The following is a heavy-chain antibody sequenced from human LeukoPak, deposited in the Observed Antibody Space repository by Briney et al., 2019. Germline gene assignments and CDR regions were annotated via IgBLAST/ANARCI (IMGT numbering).Heavy chain of an antibody. CDR1: GGSFSGYY. CDR3: ARGEQQLVRGFDY. D-gene: IGHD6-13*01. V-gene: IGHV4-34*01. CDR2: INHSGST. J-gene: IGHJ4*02. Sequence: PSETLSLTCAVYGGSFSGYYWSWIRQPPGKGLEWIGEINHSGSTNYNPSLKSRATISVDTSKNQFSLKLSSVTAADTAVYYCARGEQQLVRGFDYWGQGTLVTVSS.